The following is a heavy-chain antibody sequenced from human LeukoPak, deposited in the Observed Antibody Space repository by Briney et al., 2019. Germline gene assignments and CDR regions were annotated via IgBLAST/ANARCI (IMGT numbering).Heavy chain of an antibody. CDR1: GFTFSSYT. Sequence: GGSLRLSCAASGFTFSSYTMNWVRQAPGKGLEWVSVISSSSGSIYYADAVKGRFTISRDNARNSLYLQMNGLRAEDTAVYYCARDGPRLPTIFATFDSWGQGTLVTVSS. D-gene: IGHD3-3*01. J-gene: IGHJ5*01. CDR3: ARDGPRLPTIFATFDS. CDR2: ISSSSGSI. V-gene: IGHV3-21*06.